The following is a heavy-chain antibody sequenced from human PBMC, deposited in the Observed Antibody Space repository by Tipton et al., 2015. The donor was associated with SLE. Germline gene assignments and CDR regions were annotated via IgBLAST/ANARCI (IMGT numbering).Heavy chain of an antibody. V-gene: IGHV3-30*02. CDR2: ILYDGTTE. Sequence: SLRLSCAASGFIFSAYGMHWVRQAPGKGLEWVAFILYDGTTESYADSVKGRFTISRDNSKNTLYLQMNSLRAEDTAVYYCARDGYCSGVNCFPGAYFDYWGQGALVTVSS. J-gene: IGHJ4*02. CDR1: GFIFSAYG. D-gene: IGHD2-15*01. CDR3: ARDGYCSGVNCFPGAYFDY.